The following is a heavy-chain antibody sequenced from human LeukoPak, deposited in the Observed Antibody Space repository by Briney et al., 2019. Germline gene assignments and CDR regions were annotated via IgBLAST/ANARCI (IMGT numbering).Heavy chain of an antibody. CDR3: ARGSIAYDILTGYDDY. Sequence: PGASVKVSCKASGYTFTCYYMHWVRQAPGQGLEWMGWINPNSGGTNYAQKFQGRVTMTRDTSISTAYMELSRLRSDDTAVYYCARGSIAYDILTGYDDYWGQGTLVTVSS. V-gene: IGHV1-2*02. D-gene: IGHD3-9*01. CDR2: INPNSGGT. J-gene: IGHJ4*02. CDR1: GYTFTCYY.